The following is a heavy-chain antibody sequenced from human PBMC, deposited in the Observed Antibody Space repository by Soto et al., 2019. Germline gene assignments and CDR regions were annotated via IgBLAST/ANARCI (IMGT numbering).Heavy chain of an antibody. CDR1: GFTFSSYS. D-gene: IGHD2-8*01. V-gene: IGHV3-21*01. CDR3: ARDRDCTNGVCYWYFDL. J-gene: IGHJ2*01. Sequence: GGSLRLSCAASGFTFSSYSMNWVRQAPGKGLEWVSSISSSSSYIYYADSVKGRFTISRDNDKNSLYLQMNSLRAEDTAVYYCARDRDCTNGVCYWYFDLWGRGTLVTVSS. CDR2: ISSSSSYI.